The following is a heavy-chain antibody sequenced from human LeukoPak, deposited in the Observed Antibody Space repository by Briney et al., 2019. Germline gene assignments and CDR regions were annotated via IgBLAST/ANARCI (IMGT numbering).Heavy chain of an antibody. CDR1: GFTFISYA. V-gene: IGHV3-30*04. CDR3: AKDPTHYRVWDDYDSTVLSY. CDR2: ISFHGTDS. Sequence: GGSLRLSCAASGFTFISYAIHWVRQAPGKGLEWVAVISFHGTDSFYADSVKGRFTISRDNSKNTLYLQMNSLRAADTAVYYCAKDPTHYRVWDDYDSTVLSYWGQGTLVTVSS. D-gene: IGHD3-22*01. J-gene: IGHJ4*02.